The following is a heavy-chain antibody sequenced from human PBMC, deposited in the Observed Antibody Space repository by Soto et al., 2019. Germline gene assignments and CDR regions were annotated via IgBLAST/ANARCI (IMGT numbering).Heavy chain of an antibody. J-gene: IGHJ4*02. V-gene: IGHV3-33*04. CDR2: IWHNGKNK. CDR3: ARDPGQDEAMDY. Sequence: QVQVVESGGGVVQPGRSLRLSCATSGFAFSNFGMHWVRQVPGKGLEWVAVIWHNGKNKDYADYAKGRFTISRDNSKNILYLEMNSLRVEHTAIYYCARDPGQDEAMDYWGQGTLVTVSS. CDR1: GFAFSNFG.